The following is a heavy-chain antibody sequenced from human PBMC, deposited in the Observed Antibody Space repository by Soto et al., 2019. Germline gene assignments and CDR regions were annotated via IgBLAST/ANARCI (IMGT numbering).Heavy chain of an antibody. J-gene: IGHJ4*02. D-gene: IGHD2-2*01. CDR1: GGSISSHY. V-gene: IGHV4-59*08. CDR3: ARQGVVPAAMGRYFDY. CDR2: IYYSGST. Sequence: SQTLPLTCTVSGGSISSHYWSWIRQPPGKGLEWTGYIYYSGSTNYNPSLKRRVTISVDTSKNQFSLKLSSVTAADTAVYYCARQGVVPAAMGRYFDYWVQGTLVTVSS.